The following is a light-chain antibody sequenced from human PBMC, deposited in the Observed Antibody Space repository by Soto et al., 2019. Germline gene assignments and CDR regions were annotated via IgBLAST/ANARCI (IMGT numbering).Light chain of an antibody. CDR2: DAS. CDR3: QQRNYWPIT. Sequence: EVVLTQSPGTLSLSPGEGATLSCSASQSVGSYLAWYQQKLGQAPRLLIYDASKRATGIPARFSGSGSGTDFTLTINSLEPEDFAVYYCQQRNYWPITFGQGTRLEIK. J-gene: IGKJ5*01. V-gene: IGKV3-11*01. CDR1: QSVGSY.